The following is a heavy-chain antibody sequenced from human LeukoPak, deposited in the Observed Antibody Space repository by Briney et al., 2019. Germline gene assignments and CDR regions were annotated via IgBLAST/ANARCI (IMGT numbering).Heavy chain of an antibody. CDR1: GYIFTGYY. CDR3: ARGLYRLPAAMYV. J-gene: IGHJ3*01. CDR2: MNPNSGNT. V-gene: IGHV1-8*02. Sequence: ASVKVSCKASGYIFTGYYIHWVRQATGQGLEWMGWMNPNSGNTGYAQKFQGRVTMTRNTSISTAYMELSSLRSEDTAVYYCARGLYRLPAAMYVWGQGTMVTVSS. D-gene: IGHD2-2*01.